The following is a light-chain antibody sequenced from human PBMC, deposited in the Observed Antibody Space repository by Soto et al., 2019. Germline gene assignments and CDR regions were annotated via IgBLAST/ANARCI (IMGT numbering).Light chain of an antibody. J-gene: IGLJ3*02. V-gene: IGLV2-14*01. CDR3: SSYTTSSTRV. CDR1: SSDVGAYNY. CDR2: DVS. Sequence: QSALTQPASVSGSPGQSITISCTGTSSDVGAYNYVSWHQQHPGKAPKLMIYDVSNRPSGVSNRFSGTKSGNTASLIISGLQAEDEADYYCSSYTTSSTRVFGGGTKLTVL.